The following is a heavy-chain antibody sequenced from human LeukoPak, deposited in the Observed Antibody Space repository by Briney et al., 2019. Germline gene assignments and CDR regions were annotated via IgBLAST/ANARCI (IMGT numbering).Heavy chain of an antibody. CDR3: AKDWYSSVRGARDY. CDR1: GFTVDDFA. CDR2: ISGNSGSI. V-gene: IGHV3-9*01. Sequence: GGSLRLSCAASGFTVDDFAMHWDRQAQGKGLEWVSGISGNSGSIAYTDSAKGRFTISRDNATNSLYLRMNSLRAEGTSLYYCAKDWYSSVRGARDYWGQGTLVTV. J-gene: IGHJ4*02. D-gene: IGHD3-10*02.